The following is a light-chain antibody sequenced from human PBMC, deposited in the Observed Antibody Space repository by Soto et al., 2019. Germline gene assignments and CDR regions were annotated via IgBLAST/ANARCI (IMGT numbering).Light chain of an antibody. V-gene: IGLV2-14*01. CDR1: SSDVGYYNY. Sequence: QSVLTQPASVSGSPGQSIAISCTGTSSDVGYYNYVSWYQQHPGKAPNVMIYDVNNRPSGVPDRFSGSKSGNTASLTISGLQAEDEADYYCSSNTSSSTYVFGTGTKVTVL. CDR2: DVN. CDR3: SSNTSSSTYV. J-gene: IGLJ1*01.